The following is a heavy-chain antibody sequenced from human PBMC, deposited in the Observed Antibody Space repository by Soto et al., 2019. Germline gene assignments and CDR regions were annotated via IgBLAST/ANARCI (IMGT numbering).Heavy chain of an antibody. CDR1: GFTFDDYA. CDR3: AKDLNYGFYYYCGTDV. Sequence: GGSLRLSCAASGFTFDDYATHWVRQAPGKGLEWVSGISWNSGSIGYADSVKGRFTIPRDNAKNSLYLQMNSLRAEDTALYYCAKDLNYGFYYYCGTDVWGQGTIVTVSS. D-gene: IGHD4-17*01. V-gene: IGHV3-9*01. J-gene: IGHJ6*02. CDR2: ISWNSGSI.